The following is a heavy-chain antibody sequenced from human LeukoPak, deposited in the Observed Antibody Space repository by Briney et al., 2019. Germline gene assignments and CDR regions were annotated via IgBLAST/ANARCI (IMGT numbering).Heavy chain of an antibody. CDR3: ARVPPYYYDSSGYFVAAFDI. CDR2: ISYSGRT. J-gene: IGHJ3*02. V-gene: IGHV4-39*07. CDR1: GGSISSSSYY. Sequence: PSETLSLTCTVSGGSISSSSYYWGWIRQPPGKGLEWIGTISYSGRTYYNPSLKSRVTISVDTSKNQFSLKLSSVTAADTAVYYCARVPPYYYDSSGYFVAAFDIWGLGTMVTVSS. D-gene: IGHD3-22*01.